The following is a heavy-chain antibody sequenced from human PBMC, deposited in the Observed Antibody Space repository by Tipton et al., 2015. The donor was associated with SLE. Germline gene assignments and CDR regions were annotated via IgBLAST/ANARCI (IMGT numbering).Heavy chain of an antibody. CDR3: AREGDSSANFYYYGVNV. D-gene: IGHD2-21*01. V-gene: IGHV4-31*03. Sequence: LRLSCTVSGDSISNVGYYWSWIRQHPGKGLEWIGCIYYSGSTDYYDPSLESRVSISIDTSKSEFSLKLSSVTAADTAVYYCAREGDSSANFYYYGVNVWGQGTTVTVSS. CDR1: GDSISNVGYY. CDR2: IYYSGSTD. J-gene: IGHJ6*02.